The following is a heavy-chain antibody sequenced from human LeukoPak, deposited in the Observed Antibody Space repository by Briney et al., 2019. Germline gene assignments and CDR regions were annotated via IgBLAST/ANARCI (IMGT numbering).Heavy chain of an antibody. J-gene: IGHJ4*02. V-gene: IGHV4-59*01. Sequence: PSETLSLTCTVSGGSISSYYWSWIRQPPGKGLEWIGYIYYSGSTNYNPSLKSRVTISVDTSKNQFSLKLSSVTAADTAVYYCARGNCASCAGDCWGQGTLVTVSS. CDR3: ARGNCASCAGDC. CDR1: GGSISSYY. CDR2: IYYSGST. D-gene: IGHD2-2*01.